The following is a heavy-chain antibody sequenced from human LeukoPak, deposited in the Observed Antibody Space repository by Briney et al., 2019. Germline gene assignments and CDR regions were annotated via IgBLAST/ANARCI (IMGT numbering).Heavy chain of an antibody. CDR1: GFTFSRYW. Sequence: GGSLRLSCAASGFTFSRYWMHWVRQAPGKGLVWVSRVESDGTTTTYADSVKGRFTISRDNAKNTLYLQMNSLRAEDTAVYYCTRGQSSGYSSGDYWGQGTLVTVSS. J-gene: IGHJ4*02. CDR2: VESDGTTT. CDR3: TRGQSSGYSSGDY. D-gene: IGHD3-22*01. V-gene: IGHV3-74*01.